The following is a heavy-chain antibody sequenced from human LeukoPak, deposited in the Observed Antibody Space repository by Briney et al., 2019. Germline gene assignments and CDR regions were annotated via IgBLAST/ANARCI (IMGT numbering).Heavy chain of an antibody. J-gene: IGHJ5*02. D-gene: IGHD2-2*01. Sequence: SVKVSCKASGGTFSSYTISWVRQAPGQGLEWMGGVIPIFGTANYAQKFQGRVTITADESTSTAYMELSSLRSEDTAVYYCAREHCSSTSCYGFDPWGQGTLVTVSS. CDR1: GGTFSSYT. CDR2: VIPIFGTA. V-gene: IGHV1-69*13. CDR3: AREHCSSTSCYGFDP.